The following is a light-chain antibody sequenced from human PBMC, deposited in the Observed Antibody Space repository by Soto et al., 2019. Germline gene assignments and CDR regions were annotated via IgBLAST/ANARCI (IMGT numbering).Light chain of an antibody. CDR1: SSDVGGYNY. J-gene: IGLJ1*01. Sequence: QSVLTQPAPVSASPGQSITISCTGTSSDVGGYNYVSWYQQHPGKAPKLMIYDVRNRPSGVSNRFSGSKSVNTASLTISGLQAEDEADYYCSSYTTISTYVCGTGTKVTVL. CDR2: DVR. V-gene: IGLV2-14*01. CDR3: SSYTTISTYV.